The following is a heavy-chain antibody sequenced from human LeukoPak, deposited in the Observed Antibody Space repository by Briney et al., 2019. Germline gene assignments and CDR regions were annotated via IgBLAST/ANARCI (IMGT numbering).Heavy chain of an antibody. J-gene: IGHJ3*02. CDR3: ARDPGYCSSTNCYEVAFDI. Sequence: PGGSLRLSCAASGFTFSTYSMNWVRQAPGEGLEWVSSISSRSSYIYYGDSVKGRFTISRDNAKSSLYLQMNSLRAEDTAVYYCARDPGYCSSTNCYEVAFDIWGQGTMVTVSS. D-gene: IGHD2-2*01. CDR1: GFTFSTYS. CDR2: ISSRSSYI. V-gene: IGHV3-21*06.